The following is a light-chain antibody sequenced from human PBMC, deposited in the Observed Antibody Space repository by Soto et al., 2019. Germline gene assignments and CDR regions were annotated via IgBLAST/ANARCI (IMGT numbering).Light chain of an antibody. CDR3: QQSYSSPFT. V-gene: IGKV1-39*01. CDR1: QSISSY. CDR2: AAS. J-gene: IGKJ3*01. Sequence: DIQMTQSPSSLSASVGDRVTITCRASQSISSYLTWYQQKPGKAPNLLIYAASSLQSGVPSKFSGSGSGTDFTLTISSLQPEDFATYYCQQSYSSPFTFGPGTKVDIK.